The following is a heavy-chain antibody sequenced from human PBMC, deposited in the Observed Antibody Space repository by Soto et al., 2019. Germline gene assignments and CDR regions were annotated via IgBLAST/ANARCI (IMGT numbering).Heavy chain of an antibody. Sequence: QVQLVQSGAEVKKPGSSVKVSCKATGGSISSYAISWVQQAPGQGLEWMGEIIPAFGTINYAQKFQGRVTITADESTSTAYLELSSLRSEDTAVFYCAKESRRDFWGGNFDYWGQGTLLTVSS. J-gene: IGHJ4*02. CDR2: IIPAFGTI. D-gene: IGHD3-3*01. CDR3: AKESRRDFWGGNFDY. CDR1: GGSISSYA. V-gene: IGHV1-69*01.